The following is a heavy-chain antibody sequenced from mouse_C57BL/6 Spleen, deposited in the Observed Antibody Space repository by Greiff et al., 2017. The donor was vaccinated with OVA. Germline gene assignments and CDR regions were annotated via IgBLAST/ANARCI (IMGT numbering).Heavy chain of an antibody. D-gene: IGHD2-4*01. CDR3: TRDQGDYDWFAY. J-gene: IGHJ3*01. CDR1: GFTFSSYA. Sequence: EVQGVESGEGLVKPGGSLKLSCAASGFTFSSYAMSWVRQTPEKRLEWVAYISSGGDYIYYADTVKGRFTISRDNARNTLYLQMSSLKSEDTAMYYCTRDQGDYDWFAYWGQGTLVTVSA. CDR2: ISSGGDYI. V-gene: IGHV5-9-1*02.